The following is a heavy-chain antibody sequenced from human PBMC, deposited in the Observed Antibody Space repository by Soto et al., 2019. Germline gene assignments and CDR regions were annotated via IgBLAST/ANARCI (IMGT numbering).Heavy chain of an antibody. D-gene: IGHD1-26*01. V-gene: IGHV4-59*01. CDR2: IYYSGST. CDR1: GGSISSYY. J-gene: IGHJ5*02. CDR3: ARERLGATP. Sequence: SETLSLTCTVSGGSISSYYWSWIRQPPGKGLEWIGYIYYSGSTNYNPSLKGRVTISVDTSKNQFSLKLSSVTAADTAVYYCARERLGATPWGQGTLVTVSS.